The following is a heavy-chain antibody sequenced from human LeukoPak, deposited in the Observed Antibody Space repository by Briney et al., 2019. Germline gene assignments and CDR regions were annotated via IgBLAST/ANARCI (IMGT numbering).Heavy chain of an antibody. V-gene: IGHV1-58*02. CDR1: GFTFTSSA. CDR2: IFVGSGNT. Sequence: ASVKVSCKASGFTFTSSAMQCVRQTRGQRLEWIGWIFVGSGNTNYAQKFQERVTITRDMSTSTAYMELSSLRSEDTAVYYCAAGTPNIVAHDAFDIWGQGTMVTVSS. D-gene: IGHD5-12*01. J-gene: IGHJ3*02. CDR3: AAGTPNIVAHDAFDI.